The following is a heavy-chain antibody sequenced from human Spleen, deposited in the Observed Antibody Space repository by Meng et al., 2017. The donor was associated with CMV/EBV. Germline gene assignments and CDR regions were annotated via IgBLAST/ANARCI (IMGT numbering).Heavy chain of an antibody. D-gene: IGHD5-24*01. CDR1: GSTFSSYA. J-gene: IGHJ4*02. V-gene: IGHV3-23*01. CDR3: AIRGATDGYMY. CDR2: VSRNVGTT. Sequence: VLVLCSGGALDHAWGSLCLSCAASGSTFSSYAMSWVRQAPGKGLEWVSTVSRNVGTTYYADSVKGRFIISRDNSKNTVYLQMNSLRAEDTAIYYCAIRGATDGYMYWGQGTLVTVSS.